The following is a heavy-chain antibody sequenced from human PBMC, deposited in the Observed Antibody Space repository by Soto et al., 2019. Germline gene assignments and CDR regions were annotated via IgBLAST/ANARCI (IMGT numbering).Heavy chain of an antibody. CDR3: ERDRAQYGEYSLLDY. CDR2: IYSSGST. D-gene: IGHD4-17*01. Sequence: SETLSLTCTVSTGSLRNYYWSWIRQPPGKGLEWIGYIYSSGSTNYNPSLKSRVTISVDTSKNQFSLKLRSVTAADTAVYYCERDRAQYGEYSLLDYWGQGTMVTVSS. CDR1: TGSLRNYY. J-gene: IGHJ4*02. V-gene: IGHV4-59*01.